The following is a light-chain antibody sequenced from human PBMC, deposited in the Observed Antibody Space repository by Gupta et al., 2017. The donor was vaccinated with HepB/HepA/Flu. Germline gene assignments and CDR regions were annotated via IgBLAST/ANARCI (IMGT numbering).Light chain of an antibody. J-gene: IGLJ2*01. V-gene: IGLV1-40*01. CDR3: QSYDSSLNVLV. Sequence: QSVLTQPPSVSGALGQRVTISCPGSPSDIGAGYDVHWYQHLPGSAPNLLTYGNVDRPSGVPDRFSGSKSGTSASLAITGLQADDEADYYCQSYDSSLNVLVFGGGTRLTVL. CDR1: PSDIGAGYD. CDR2: GNV.